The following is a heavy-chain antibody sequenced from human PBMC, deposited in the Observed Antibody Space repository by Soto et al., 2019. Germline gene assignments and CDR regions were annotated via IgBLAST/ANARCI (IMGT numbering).Heavy chain of an antibody. CDR3: ARGDCSSTSCYKVHYYYGMDV. CDR2: IYYSGST. Sequence: PSETLSLTCTVSGGSISSYYWSWIRQPPGKGLEWIGYIYYSGSTNYNPSLKSRVTISVDTSKNQFSLKLSSVTAADTAVYYCARGDCSSTSCYKVHYYYGMDVCGQGTPVTVS. CDR1: GGSISSYY. J-gene: IGHJ6*02. D-gene: IGHD2-2*02. V-gene: IGHV4-59*01.